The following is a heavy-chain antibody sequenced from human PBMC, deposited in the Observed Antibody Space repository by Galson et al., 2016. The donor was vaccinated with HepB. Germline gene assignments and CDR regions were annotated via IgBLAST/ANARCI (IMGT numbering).Heavy chain of an antibody. CDR1: GFTLSDYH. CDR3: ARVLGYYYGMDV. Sequence: SLRLSCAASGFTLSDYHMSSIRQTPGKGLEWISYINYNLNTNYADSVKGRFTISRDNAKKSVYLQMNRLRAEDTAVYYCARVLGYYYGMDVWCQGTTVTVSS. D-gene: IGHD7-27*01. CDR2: INYNLNT. J-gene: IGHJ6*02. V-gene: IGHV3-11*05.